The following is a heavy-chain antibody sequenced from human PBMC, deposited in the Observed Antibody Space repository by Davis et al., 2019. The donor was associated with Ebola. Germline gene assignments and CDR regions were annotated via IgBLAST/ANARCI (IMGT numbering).Heavy chain of an antibody. CDR2: ISYDGSNK. D-gene: IGHD2-21*01. V-gene: IGHV3-30*18. CDR1: GFTFSSYG. Sequence: GESLKISCAASGFTFSSYGMHWVRQAPGKGLEWVAVISYDGSNKYYADSVKGRFTISRDNSKNTLYLQMNSLRAVDTAVYYCAKIASNSNFDYWGQGTLVTVSS. J-gene: IGHJ4*02. CDR3: AKIASNSNFDY.